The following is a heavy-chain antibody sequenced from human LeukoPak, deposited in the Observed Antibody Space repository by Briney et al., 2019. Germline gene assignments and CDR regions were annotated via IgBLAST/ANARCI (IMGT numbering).Heavy chain of an antibody. Sequence: GGSLRLSCAASGFTFDDYGMSWVRHAPGKGLEWVSGINWNGGSTGYADSVKGRFTISRDNAKNSLYLQMNSLRAEDTALYYCARSRYGSGSYSYYYYMDVWGKGTTVTVSS. V-gene: IGHV3-20*04. J-gene: IGHJ6*03. CDR3: ARSRYGSGSYSYYYYMDV. CDR1: GFTFDDYG. CDR2: INWNGGST. D-gene: IGHD3-10*01.